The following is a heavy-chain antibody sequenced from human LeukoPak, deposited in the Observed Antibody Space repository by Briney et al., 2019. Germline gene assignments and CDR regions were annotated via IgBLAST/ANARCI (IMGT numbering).Heavy chain of an antibody. CDR1: GFTFSSYA. V-gene: IGHV3-23*01. CDR3: ARMHITMIVVVITNFDY. D-gene: IGHD3-22*01. CDR2: ISGSGGST. Sequence: PGGSLRLSCAASGFTFSSYAMSWVRQAPGNGLEWVSAISGSGGSTYYADSVKGRFTISRDNSKNTLYLQMNSLRAEDTAVYYCARMHITMIVVVITNFDYWGQGTLVTVSS. J-gene: IGHJ4*02.